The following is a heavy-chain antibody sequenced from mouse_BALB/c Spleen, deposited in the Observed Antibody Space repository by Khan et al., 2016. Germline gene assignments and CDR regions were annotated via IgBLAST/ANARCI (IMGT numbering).Heavy chain of an antibody. V-gene: IGHV3-2*02. D-gene: IGHD2-4*01. J-gene: IGHJ3*01. CDR3: AREGSTMITTAWFAY. CDR2: ISYSGST. CDR1: GYSITSDYA. Sequence: EVQLQESGPGLVKPSQSLSLTCTVTGYSITSDYAWNWIRQFPGNKLEWMGYISYSGSTSYNPSLKSRISITRDTSKNQFFLQLNSVTTEDTATXYCAREGSTMITTAWFAYLGEGTLVTVSA.